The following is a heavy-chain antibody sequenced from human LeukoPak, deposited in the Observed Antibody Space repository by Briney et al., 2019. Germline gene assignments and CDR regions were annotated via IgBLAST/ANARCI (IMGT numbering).Heavy chain of an antibody. Sequence: PGGSLRLSCTASGFSFSDNFMGWMRQAPGKGLERVSYISSRGDTIHYSDAVKGRFSISRDNSKRSLYLQMNRLRIDDTAVYYCARGGYGWTFNHWGQGTLVSVSS. D-gene: IGHD5-18*01. J-gene: IGHJ5*02. V-gene: IGHV3-11*01. CDR1: GFSFSDNF. CDR3: ARGGYGWTFNH. CDR2: ISSRGDTI.